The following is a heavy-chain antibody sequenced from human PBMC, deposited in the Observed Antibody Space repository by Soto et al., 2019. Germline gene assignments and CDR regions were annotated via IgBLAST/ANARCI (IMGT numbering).Heavy chain of an antibody. CDR1: GFTFSSYD. Sequence: EVQLVQSGGGVVQPGGSLRLSCAASGFTFSSYDMHWVRQTSGKGLEWVSGIGTAGDTYYPGSGKGRFTISRENAKNSFYLQMNSLRAGDTAVYYCGRVARADYTFDIWGQGTMVTVSS. J-gene: IGHJ3*02. CDR3: GRVARADYTFDI. V-gene: IGHV3-13*01. D-gene: IGHD3-10*01. CDR2: IGTAGDT.